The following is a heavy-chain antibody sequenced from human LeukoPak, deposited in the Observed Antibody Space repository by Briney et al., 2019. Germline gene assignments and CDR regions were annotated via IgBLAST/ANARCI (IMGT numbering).Heavy chain of an antibody. V-gene: IGHV3-48*04. CDR1: GFTFSSYS. D-gene: IGHD3-22*01. Sequence: GGSLRLSCSASGFTFSSYSMNWVRQAPGKGLEWVSYISSSSTTIYYADSVKGRFTISRDNAKNTLYLQMNSLRAEDTAVYYCARRTYYYDSSGYSGGYDAFDIWGQGTMVTVSS. J-gene: IGHJ3*02. CDR3: ARRTYYYDSSGYSGGYDAFDI. CDR2: ISSSSTTI.